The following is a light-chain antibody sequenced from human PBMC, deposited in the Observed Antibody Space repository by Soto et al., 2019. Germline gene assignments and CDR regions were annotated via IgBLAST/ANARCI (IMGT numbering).Light chain of an antibody. CDR1: QDMNTY. Sequence: DIQLTQSPSFLSASVGDRVTMTCRASQDMNTYIAWYQHTPGKAPKLLIYGASTLQSGVPARFSGSESGAVFTLRISSLQPEDFATYYCQQLNSYPLTFGGGIKVDIK. V-gene: IGKV1-9*01. CDR3: QQLNSYPLT. J-gene: IGKJ4*01. CDR2: GAS.